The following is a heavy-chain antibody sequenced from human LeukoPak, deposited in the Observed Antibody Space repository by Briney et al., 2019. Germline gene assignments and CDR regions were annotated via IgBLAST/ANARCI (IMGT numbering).Heavy chain of an antibody. CDR2: IRSYSSYI. Sequence: GGSLRLSCAASGFTLDNYNFNWVRQAPGKGLEWVASIRSYSSYIHYADSVKGRFTISRDDSKNTLYLQMNSLRAEDTAVYYCARWFTITREYYFDYWGQGTLVTVSS. CDR3: ARWFTITREYYFDY. V-gene: IGHV3-21*04. D-gene: IGHD5-12*01. CDR1: GFTLDNYN. J-gene: IGHJ4*02.